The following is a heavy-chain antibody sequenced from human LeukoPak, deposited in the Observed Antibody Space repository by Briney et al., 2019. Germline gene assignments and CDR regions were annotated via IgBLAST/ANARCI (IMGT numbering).Heavy chain of an antibody. V-gene: IGHV4-4*07. D-gene: IGHD2-2*02. CDR3: ASGFGHGYQLRYDTLIFDY. CDR2: IYTSGGT. Sequence: PSETLSLTCTVSGGSISSYYWNWIRQPAGKGLEWIGHIYTSGGTNYNPSLKSRVTMSVDTYKNQFSLKLSSVTAADTAVYYCASGFGHGYQLRYDTLIFDYWGQGTLVTVSS. J-gene: IGHJ4*02. CDR1: GGSISSYY.